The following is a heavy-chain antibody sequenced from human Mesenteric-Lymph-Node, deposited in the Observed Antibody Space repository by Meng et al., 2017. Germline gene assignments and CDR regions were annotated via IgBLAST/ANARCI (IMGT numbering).Heavy chain of an antibody. V-gene: IGHV4-39*01. Sequence: QLQGSGPGLVKPSQSRSLTCTVSGGSISSNGYYWDWVRQPPGKGLEWIGAIYHSGGTSYNQSLQSRVTMFVDTSKNRFSLMLTSVTATDTAVYYCARRRGGSGRDCWGQGTLVTVSS. J-gene: IGHJ4*02. CDR3: ARRRGGSGRDC. D-gene: IGHD3-10*01. CDR2: IYHSGGT. CDR1: GGSISSNGYY.